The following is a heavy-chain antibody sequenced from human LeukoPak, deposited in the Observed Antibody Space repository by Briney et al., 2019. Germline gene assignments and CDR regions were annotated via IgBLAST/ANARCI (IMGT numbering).Heavy chain of an antibody. CDR1: GYTFTSYD. Sequence: VASVKVSCKASGYTFTSYDINWVRQATGQGLEWMGWMNPNSGNTGYAQKFQGRVTMTRNTSISTAYMELSSLRSEDTAVYYCARKAKVVVPANWFDPWGQGTLVTVSS. CDR2: MNPNSGNT. V-gene: IGHV1-8*01. CDR3: ARKAKVVVPANWFDP. J-gene: IGHJ5*02. D-gene: IGHD2-2*01.